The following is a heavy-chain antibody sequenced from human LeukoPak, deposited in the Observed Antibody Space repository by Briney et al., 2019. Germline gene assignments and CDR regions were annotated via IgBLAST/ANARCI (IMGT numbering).Heavy chain of an antibody. CDR2: ISTSGSII. CDR3: AKASVWTMVRVVSYFDE. V-gene: IGHV3-48*03. J-gene: IGHJ4*02. Sequence: PGGSLRLSCAASGFTFSDYEMNWVRQAPGKGLEWILHISTSGSIIHYADSVKGRFTISRDNAKNSLYLQMNSLRAEDTAVYYCAKASVWTMVRVVSYFDEWGQGIQVTVSS. D-gene: IGHD3-10*01. CDR1: GFTFSDYE.